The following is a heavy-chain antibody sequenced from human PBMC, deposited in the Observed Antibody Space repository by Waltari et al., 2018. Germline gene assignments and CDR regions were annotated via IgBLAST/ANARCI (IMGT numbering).Heavy chain of an antibody. J-gene: IGHJ4*02. CDR2: ISWNSGSI. CDR1: GFTFDDYA. CDR3: AKSLDYSSSSGAFDY. Sequence: EVQLVESGGGLVQPGRSLRLSCAASGFTFDDYAMHWVRQAPGKGLEWVSGISWNSGSIGYADSVKGRFTISRDNAKNSLYLQMNRLRAEDIALYYWAKSLDYSSSSGAFDYWGQGTLVTVSS. V-gene: IGHV3-9*03. D-gene: IGHD6-6*01.